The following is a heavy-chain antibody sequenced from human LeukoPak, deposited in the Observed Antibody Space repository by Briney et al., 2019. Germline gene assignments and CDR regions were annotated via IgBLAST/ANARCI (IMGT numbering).Heavy chain of an antibody. CDR1: GGSISSYY. Sequence: SETLSLTCTVSGGSISSYYWSWIRQPAGKGLEWIGRIYTSGSTNYNTSLKSRVTMSVDTSKNQFSLKLSSVTAADTAVYYCARIPSPPYDYVWGSYRVGAFDIWGQGTMVTVSS. D-gene: IGHD3-16*02. J-gene: IGHJ3*02. CDR3: ARIPSPPYDYVWGSYRVGAFDI. CDR2: IYTSGST. V-gene: IGHV4-4*07.